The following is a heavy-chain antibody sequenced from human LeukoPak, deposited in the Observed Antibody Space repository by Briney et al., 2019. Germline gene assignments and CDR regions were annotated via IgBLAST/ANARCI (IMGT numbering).Heavy chain of an antibody. CDR3: ARWNSSGVYYYMDV. D-gene: IGHD6-25*01. V-gene: IGHV4-4*07. CDR1: GGSISSYY. Sequence: PSETLSLTCTVSGGSISSYYWSWIRQPAGKGLEWIGRIYTSGSTNYNPSLKSRVTISVDTSKSQFSLKLSSVTAADTAVYYCARWNSSGVYYYMDVWGKGTTVTISS. CDR2: IYTSGST. J-gene: IGHJ6*03.